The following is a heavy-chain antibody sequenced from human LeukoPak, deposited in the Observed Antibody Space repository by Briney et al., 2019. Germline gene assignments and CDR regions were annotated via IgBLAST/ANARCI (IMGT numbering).Heavy chain of an antibody. CDR3: AKDTGLGYYDSSGFDY. D-gene: IGHD3-22*01. V-gene: IGHV3-23*01. CDR2: ISGSGSTT. J-gene: IGHJ4*02. Sequence: PGRSLRLSCAASGFTFSSYGMHWVRQAPGKGLEWVSAISGSGSTTYYADSVKGRFTISRDNSKNTLYLQMNSLRAEDTAVYSCAKDTGLGYYDSSGFDYWGQGTLVTVSS. CDR1: GFTFSSYG.